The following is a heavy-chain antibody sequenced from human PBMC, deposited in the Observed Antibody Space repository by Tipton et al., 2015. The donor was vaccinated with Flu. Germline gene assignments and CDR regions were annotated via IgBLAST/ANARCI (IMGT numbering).Heavy chain of an antibody. CDR2: IYTSGGT. J-gene: IGHJ4*02. Sequence: TLSLTCTVSGGSISSYYWSWIRQPAGKGLEWIGRIYTSGGTNYNPSLKSRVTMSVDMSKNQFSLELNSVTAADTAVYYCARDRPPVYWGQGTLVTVSS. CDR3: ARDRPPVY. CDR1: GGSISSYY. V-gene: IGHV4-4*07.